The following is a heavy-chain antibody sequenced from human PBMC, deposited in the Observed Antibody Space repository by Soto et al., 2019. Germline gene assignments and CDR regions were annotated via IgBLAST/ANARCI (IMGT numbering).Heavy chain of an antibody. CDR1: GLTFSIYA. D-gene: IGHD2-2*01. V-gene: IGHV3-23*01. CDR3: ARASVPAAINY. Sequence: PGGSLRLSCAASGLTFSIYAMSWVRQAPGKGLEWVSAISGSGGSTYYADSVKGRFTISRDNPKNTLYLQMNSLRAEDTAVYYGARASVPAAINYWGQGTLVTVSS. J-gene: IGHJ4*02. CDR2: ISGSGGST.